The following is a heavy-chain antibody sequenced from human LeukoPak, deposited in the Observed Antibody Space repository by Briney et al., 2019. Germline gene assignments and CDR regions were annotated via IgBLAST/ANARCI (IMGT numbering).Heavy chain of an antibody. CDR2: INPNSGGT. CDR1: GYTFSGYY. Sequence: GASVKVSCKASGYTFSGYYMHWVRRAPGQGLEWMGWINPNSGGTKYAQKFQGRVTMTRDTSISTAYMELSRLRSDDTAVYYCATSYYDFWSYSSEYFQHWGQGTLVTVSS. CDR3: ATSYYDFWSYSSEYFQH. V-gene: IGHV1-2*02. J-gene: IGHJ1*01. D-gene: IGHD3-3*01.